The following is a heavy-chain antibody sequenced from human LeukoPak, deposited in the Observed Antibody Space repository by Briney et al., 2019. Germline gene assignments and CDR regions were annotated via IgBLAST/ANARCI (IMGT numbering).Heavy chain of an antibody. CDR2: INHNGNVN. J-gene: IGHJ6*02. D-gene: IGHD3-16*01. CDR1: GFTFSSYS. CDR3: ARGGGLDV. V-gene: IGHV3-7*03. Sequence: GGSLRLSCAASGFTFSSYSMNWVRQAPGKGLVWVASINHNGNVNHYVDSVKGRFTISRDNAKNSLYLQMSNLRAEDTAVYFCARGGGLDVWGQGATVTVSS.